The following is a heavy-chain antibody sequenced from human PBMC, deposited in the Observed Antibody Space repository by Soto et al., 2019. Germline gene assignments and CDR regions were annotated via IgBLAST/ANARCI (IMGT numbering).Heavy chain of an antibody. Sequence: QVPLVQSGAEVKKPGASVKVSCKASGYTFTSYGISWVRQAPGQGLEWMGWISAYNGNTNYAQKLQGRVTMTTDTSTRTAYMELRCLRSDDTGVFYSARDRAYKRNDQVDYWGQGTLVTVSS. V-gene: IGHV1-18*01. J-gene: IGHJ4*02. D-gene: IGHD1-20*01. CDR1: GYTFTSYG. CDR2: ISAYNGNT. CDR3: ARDRAYKRNDQVDY.